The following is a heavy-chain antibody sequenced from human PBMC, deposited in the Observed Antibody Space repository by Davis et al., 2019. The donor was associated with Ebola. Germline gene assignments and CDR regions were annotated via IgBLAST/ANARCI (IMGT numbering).Heavy chain of an antibody. D-gene: IGHD6-19*01. CDR3: ARDGSSGWTPYYYYYMDV. CDR2: ISYDGSNK. V-gene: IGHV3-30-3*01. Sequence: PGGSLRLSCAASGFTFSSYAMHWVRQAPGKGLEWVAVISYDGSNKYYADSVKGRFTISRDNSKNTLYLQMNSLRAEDTAVYYCARDGSSGWTPYYYYYMDVWGKGTTVTVSS. CDR1: GFTFSSYA. J-gene: IGHJ6*03.